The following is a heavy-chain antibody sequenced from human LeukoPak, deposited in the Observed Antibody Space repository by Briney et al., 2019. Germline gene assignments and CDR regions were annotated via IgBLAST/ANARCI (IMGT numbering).Heavy chain of an antibody. D-gene: IGHD5-24*01. CDR3: ARRIDGYNRD. J-gene: IGHJ4*02. Sequence: SETLSLTCTVSGGSISSGSYYWGWIRQPPGEGLEWIGTIYYSGTTYYNPSLKSRVTMSVDTSKNQFSLKLSSVTAADTAVYYCARRIDGYNRDWGQGTLVTVSS. V-gene: IGHV4-39*01. CDR1: GGSISSGSYY. CDR2: IYYSGTT.